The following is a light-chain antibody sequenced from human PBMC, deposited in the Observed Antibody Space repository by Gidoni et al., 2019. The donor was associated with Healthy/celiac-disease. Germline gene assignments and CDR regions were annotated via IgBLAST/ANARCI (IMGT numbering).Light chain of an antibody. CDR2: LGS. CDR3: MQALQTPFT. CDR1: QSLLHSKGYNY. Sequence: ENGMTQSPPALPVTPGGPASISCRSSQSLLHSKGYNYLDWYLQKPGQSPQLLIYLGSNRASGVPDRFSGSGSGTDFTLKISRVEAEDVGVYYCMQALQTPFTFGPGTKVDIK. J-gene: IGKJ3*01. V-gene: IGKV2-28*01.